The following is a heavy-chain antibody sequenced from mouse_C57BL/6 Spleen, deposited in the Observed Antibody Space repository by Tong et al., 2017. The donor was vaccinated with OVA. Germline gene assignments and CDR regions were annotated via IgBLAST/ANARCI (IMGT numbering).Heavy chain of an antibody. CDR3: TTVLLRSSFAY. V-gene: IGHV14-1*01. D-gene: IGHD1-1*01. CDR2: IDPEDGDT. CDR1: GFNIKDYY. J-gene: IGHJ3*01. Sequence: EGQLQESWAELVRPGASVKLSCTASGFNIKDYYMHWVKQRPEQGLEWIGRIDPEDGDTEYAPKFQGKATMTADTSSNTAYLQLSSLTSEDTAVYYCTTVLLRSSFAYWGKGTLVTVS.